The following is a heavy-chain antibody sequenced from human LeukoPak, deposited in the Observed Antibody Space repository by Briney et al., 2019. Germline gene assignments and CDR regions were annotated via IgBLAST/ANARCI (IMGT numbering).Heavy chain of an antibody. CDR1: GFTFSSYG. J-gene: IGHJ6*02. CDR2: IWYDGSNK. CDR3: ARDIPAKTYYYDSGSYPRYYYYYYGMDV. V-gene: IGHV3-33*01. D-gene: IGHD3-10*01. Sequence: GGSLRLSCAASGFTFSSYGMHWVRQAPGKGLEWVAVIWYDGSNKYYADSVKGRFTISRDNSKNTLYLQMNSLRAEDTAVYYCARDIPAKTYYYDSGSYPRYYYYYYGMDVWGQGTTVTVSS.